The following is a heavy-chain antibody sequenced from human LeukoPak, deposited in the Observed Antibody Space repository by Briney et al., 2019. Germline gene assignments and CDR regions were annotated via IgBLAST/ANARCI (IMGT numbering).Heavy chain of an antibody. Sequence: PGGSLRLSCAASGFTFDDYAMHWVRQAPGKGLEWVSGISWNSGSIGYADSVKGRFTISRDNAKNSLYLQMNSLRAEDTALYYCARYRYCSGGSCYSPFDYWGQGTLVTVSS. CDR3: ARYRYCSGGSCYSPFDY. V-gene: IGHV3-9*01. J-gene: IGHJ4*02. D-gene: IGHD2-15*01. CDR1: GFTFDDYA. CDR2: ISWNSGSI.